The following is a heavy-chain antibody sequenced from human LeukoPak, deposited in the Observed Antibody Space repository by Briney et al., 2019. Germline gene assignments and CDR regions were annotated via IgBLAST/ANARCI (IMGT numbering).Heavy chain of an antibody. V-gene: IGHV3-23*01. CDR2: ISGSGGST. Sequence: GGSLRLSCAASGFTFSSYAMSWVRQAPGKGLEWVSAISGSGGSTYYADSVKGRFTISRDNSKNTLYLQMNSLRAEDTAVYYCARVQWELLSYYYYYMDVWGKGTTVTISS. CDR1: GFTFSSYA. CDR3: ARVQWELLSYYYYYMDV. J-gene: IGHJ6*03. D-gene: IGHD1-26*01.